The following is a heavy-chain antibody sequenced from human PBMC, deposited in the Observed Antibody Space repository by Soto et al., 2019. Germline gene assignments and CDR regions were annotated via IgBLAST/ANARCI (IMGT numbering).Heavy chain of an antibody. CDR2: INHSGST. Sequence: PSETLSLTCAVYGGSFSGYYWSWIRQPPGKGLEWIGEINHSGSTNYNPSLKSRVTISVDTSKNQFSLKLSSVTAADTAVYYCARAPSIAAAGQGYFDYWGQGTLVTVSS. CDR3: ARAPSIAAAGQGYFDY. D-gene: IGHD6-13*01. CDR1: GGSFSGYY. J-gene: IGHJ4*02. V-gene: IGHV4-34*01.